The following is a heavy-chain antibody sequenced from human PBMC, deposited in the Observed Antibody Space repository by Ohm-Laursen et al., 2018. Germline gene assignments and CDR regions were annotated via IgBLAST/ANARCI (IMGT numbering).Heavy chain of an antibody. J-gene: IGHJ6*02. Sequence: TLSLTCTVSGGSISSYYWSWIRQPAGKGLEWIGRIYTSGSTNYNPSLKSRVTMSVDTSKNQFSLKLSSVTAADTAVYYCARAGIASRGWYYYYGMDVWGQGTTVTVSS. V-gene: IGHV4-4*07. CDR2: IYTSGST. D-gene: IGHD1-14*01. CDR1: GGSISSYY. CDR3: ARAGIASRGWYYYYGMDV.